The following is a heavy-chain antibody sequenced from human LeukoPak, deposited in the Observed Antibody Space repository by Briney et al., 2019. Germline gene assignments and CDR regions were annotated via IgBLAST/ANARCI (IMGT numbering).Heavy chain of an antibody. CDR1: GASVSSSDYY. Sequence: PSETLSLTCTVSGASVSSSDYYWGWLRQPPGMRLEWIGNLYFSGNPYYNPSLNSRVTISVDTSKNQFSLKMRSVTAADTAVYYCARLGSGYPTPDYWGQGTLVTVSS. D-gene: IGHD6-19*01. CDR2: LYFSGNP. J-gene: IGHJ4*02. CDR3: ARLGSGYPTPDY. V-gene: IGHV4-39*01.